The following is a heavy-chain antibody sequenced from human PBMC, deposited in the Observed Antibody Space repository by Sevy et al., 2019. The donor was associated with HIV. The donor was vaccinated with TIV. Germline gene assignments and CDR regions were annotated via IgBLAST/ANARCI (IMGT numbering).Heavy chain of an antibody. CDR2: IYYSVST. CDR1: GGSISSSSYY. J-gene: IGHJ3*02. Sequence: SETLSLTCTVSGGSISSSSYYWGWIRQPPGKGLEWIGRIYYSVSTYYNPSLKSRVTISVDTSKNQFSLKLSSVTAADTAVYYCARQGRLDIVATITAFDIWGQGTMVTVSS. D-gene: IGHD5-12*01. V-gene: IGHV4-39*01. CDR3: ARQGRLDIVATITAFDI.